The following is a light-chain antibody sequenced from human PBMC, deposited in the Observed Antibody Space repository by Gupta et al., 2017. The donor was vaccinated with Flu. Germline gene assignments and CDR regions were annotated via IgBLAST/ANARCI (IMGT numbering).Light chain of an antibody. V-gene: IGKV1-39*01. CDR3: QQGDSTPQT. J-gene: IGKJ4*02. CDR1: QSVSNF. CDR2: AAS. Sequence: ITCRASQSVSNFLHWYQQKPGKPPKLLIYAASTLQGGAPSRFSGSGSGTDFTLTINSLQPQDFATYYCQQGDSTPQTFGRGTTVEIK.